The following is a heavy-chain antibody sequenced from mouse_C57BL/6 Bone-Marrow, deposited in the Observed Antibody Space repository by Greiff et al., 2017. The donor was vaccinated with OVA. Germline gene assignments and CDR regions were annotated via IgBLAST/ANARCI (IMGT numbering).Heavy chain of an antibody. J-gene: IGHJ2*01. D-gene: IGHD1-2*01. V-gene: IGHV1-15*01. Sequence: VKLQESGAELVRPGASVTLSCKASGYTFTDYEMHWVKQTPVHGLEWIGAIDPETGGTAYNQKFKGKAILTADKSSSTAYMELRSLTSEDSAVYYCTRLDYYGYDYWGQGTTLTVSS. CDR2: IDPETGGT. CDR1: GYTFTDYE. CDR3: TRLDYYGYDY.